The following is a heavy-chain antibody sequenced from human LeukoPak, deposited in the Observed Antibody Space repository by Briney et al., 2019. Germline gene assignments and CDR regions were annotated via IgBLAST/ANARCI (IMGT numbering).Heavy chain of an antibody. Sequence: SETLSLTCTVSGGSISSYYWSWIRQPPGKGLEYVGYIYYSGYTNYNPSLKSRVTISVDTSKNQFSLKLSSVTAADTAVYYCARETSQKGAHYMDVWGKGTTVTISS. CDR1: GGSISSYY. CDR3: ARETSQKGAHYMDV. CDR2: IYYSGYT. J-gene: IGHJ6*03. D-gene: IGHD3-16*01. V-gene: IGHV4-59*01.